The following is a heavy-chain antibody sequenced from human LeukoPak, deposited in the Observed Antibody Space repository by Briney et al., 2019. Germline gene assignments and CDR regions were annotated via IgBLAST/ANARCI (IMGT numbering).Heavy chain of an antibody. CDR2: IKQDGSEK. CDR3: ARCGGYDYYYYGMDV. Sequence: GGSLRLSCAASGFTFSSYWMSWVRQAPGKGLEWVANIKQDGSEKYYVDSVKGRFTISRDNAKNSLYLQMNSLRAEDTAVYYCARCGGYDYYYYGMDVWGQGTTVTVSS. D-gene: IGHD5-12*01. V-gene: IGHV3-7*04. CDR1: GFTFSSYW. J-gene: IGHJ6*02.